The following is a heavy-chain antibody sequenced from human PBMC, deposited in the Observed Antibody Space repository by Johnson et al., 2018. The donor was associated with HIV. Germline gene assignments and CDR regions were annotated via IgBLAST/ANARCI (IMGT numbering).Heavy chain of an antibody. CDR2: ITSSGSSV. CDR3: ARDATPWGGDYVGYAFDL. CDR1: GFIFSNYN. J-gene: IGHJ3*01. D-gene: IGHD4-17*01. Sequence: QVYLVESGGDLVKPGGSLRLSCKVSGFIFSNYNMAWIRQSPGKGLECLSYITSSGSSVYYTDFVKGRFTISRDNAKASVSLRMNSLRAEDSGIYYCARDATPWGGDYVGYAFDLWGQGTVVTVSS. V-gene: IGHV3-11*04.